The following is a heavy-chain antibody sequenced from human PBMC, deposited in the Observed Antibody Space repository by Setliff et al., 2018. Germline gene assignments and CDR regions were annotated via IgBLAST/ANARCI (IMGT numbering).Heavy chain of an antibody. CDR3: LRLVRYCSRTSCQRTSGDEV. CDR1: GFTFTDYG. Sequence: ASVKVSCKSSGFTFTDYGITWVRQVPGQGLEWMGWINNYNFNTQYAQKFQGRVTVTTDTSTTTAYMELRSLRADDTAVYYCLRLVRYCSRTSCQRTSGDEVWGQGTLVTVSS. CDR2: INNYNFNT. D-gene: IGHD2-8*01. J-gene: IGHJ4*02. V-gene: IGHV1-18*01.